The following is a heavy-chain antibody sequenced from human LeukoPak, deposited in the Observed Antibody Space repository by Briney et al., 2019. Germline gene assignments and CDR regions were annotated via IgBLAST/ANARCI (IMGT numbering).Heavy chain of an antibody. CDR2: ISGSGGST. CDR3: AKAIVPAAIGGGAFDI. Sequence: GGSLRLSCAASGFTFSNYAMSWVRQVPGKGLEWVSTISGSGGSTYYADSVKGRFTISRDNSKNTLYLQMNSLRAEDTAVYYCAKAIVPAAIGGGAFDIWGQGTMVTVSS. J-gene: IGHJ3*02. V-gene: IGHV3-23*01. CDR1: GFTFSNYA. D-gene: IGHD2-2*02.